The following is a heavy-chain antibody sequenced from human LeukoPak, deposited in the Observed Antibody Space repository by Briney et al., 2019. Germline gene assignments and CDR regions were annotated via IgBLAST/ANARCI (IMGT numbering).Heavy chain of an antibody. D-gene: IGHD2-2*01. CDR3: ARIDYCSSTSCYSSRYWFDP. Sequence: SETLSLTCAVYGGSFSGYYWSWIRQPPGKGLEWIGEINHSGSTNYNPSLKSRVTISVDTSKNQFSLKLSSVTAADTAVYYCARIDYCSSTSCYSSRYWFDPWGQGTLVTISS. V-gene: IGHV4-34*01. CDR2: INHSGST. CDR1: GGSFSGYY. J-gene: IGHJ5*02.